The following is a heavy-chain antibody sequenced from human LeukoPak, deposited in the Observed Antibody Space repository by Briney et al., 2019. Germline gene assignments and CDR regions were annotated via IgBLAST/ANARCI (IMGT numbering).Heavy chain of an antibody. V-gene: IGHV4-39*01. J-gene: IGHJ4*02. D-gene: IGHD1-26*01. CDR2: IYYSGST. CDR1: GGSISSSSYY. CDR3: ARLTVGATDY. Sequence: SETLSLTCTVSGGSISSSSYYWGWIRQPPGKGLEWIGAIYYSGSTYYNPSLKSRVTISVDMSKNQFSLRLTSVTAADTAVYYCARLTVGATDYWGQGTLVTVSS.